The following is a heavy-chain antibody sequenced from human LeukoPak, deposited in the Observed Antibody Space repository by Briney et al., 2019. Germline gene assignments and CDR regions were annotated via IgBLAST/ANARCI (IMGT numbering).Heavy chain of an antibody. D-gene: IGHD3-22*01. CDR1: GFTFSGSA. J-gene: IGHJ3*02. Sequence: GGSLRLSCAASGFTFSGSAMHWVRQASGKGLEWVGRIRSKANSYATAYAASVKGRFTISRVDSKNTAYLQMNSLKTEDTAVYYCTRPRWGYYDSSGYNDAFDIWGQGTMVTVSS. CDR3: TRPRWGYYDSSGYNDAFDI. V-gene: IGHV3-73*01. CDR2: IRSKANSYAT.